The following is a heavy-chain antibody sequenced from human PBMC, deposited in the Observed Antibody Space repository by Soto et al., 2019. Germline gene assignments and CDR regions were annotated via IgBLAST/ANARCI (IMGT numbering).Heavy chain of an antibody. Sequence: SETLSLTCTVSGGSISSSNWWSWVRQPPGKGLEWIGEIYHSGSTNYNPSLKSRVTISADKSKNQFSLKLSSVTAADTAVYYCARESPPTYYYDSSGYYNNWFDPWGQGTLVTVSS. V-gene: IGHV4-4*02. J-gene: IGHJ5*02. D-gene: IGHD3-22*01. CDR3: ARESPPTYYYDSSGYYNNWFDP. CDR1: GGSISSSNW. CDR2: IYHSGST.